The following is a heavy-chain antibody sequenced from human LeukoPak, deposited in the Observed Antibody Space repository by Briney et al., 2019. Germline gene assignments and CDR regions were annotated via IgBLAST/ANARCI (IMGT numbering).Heavy chain of an antibody. Sequence: GGTLRLSCAVSGFTISSYSMNWGRQAPRTGLEWVSSISSSSSYIYYADSVKSRFTISRDNAKNALYLQMNSLRAEDTAVYYCAREGSSSRRFDYWGQGTLVTVSS. D-gene: IGHD6-6*01. CDR1: GFTISSYS. CDR2: ISSSSSYI. J-gene: IGHJ4*02. V-gene: IGHV3-21*01. CDR3: AREGSSSRRFDY.